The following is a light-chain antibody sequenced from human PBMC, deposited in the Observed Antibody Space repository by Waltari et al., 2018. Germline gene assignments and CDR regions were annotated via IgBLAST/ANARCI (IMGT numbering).Light chain of an antibody. CDR2: LGS. CDR1: QSLLHSNGYNY. V-gene: IGKV2-28*01. Sequence: DIVMTQSPLSLPVTPGEPPSISCRSSQSLLHSNGYNYLDWYLQKPGQSPQLLIYLGSNRASGVPDRFSGSGSSTDFTLKISRVEAEDVGVYYCMQALQTPYTFGQGTKLEIK. CDR3: MQALQTPYT. J-gene: IGKJ2*01.